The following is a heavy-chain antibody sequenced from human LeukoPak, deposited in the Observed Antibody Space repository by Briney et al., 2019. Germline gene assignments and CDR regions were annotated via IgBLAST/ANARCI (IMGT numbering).Heavy chain of an antibody. CDR1: GYPFTSSD. V-gene: IGHV1-69*13. Sequence: ASVTVSCKAYGYPFTSSDINWVRQAPGQGLEWMGGIIPIFGTANYAQKFQGRVTITADESTSTAYMELSSLRSEDTAVYYCARGSSGGNRGFDYWGQGTLVTVSS. CDR2: IIPIFGTA. J-gene: IGHJ4*02. D-gene: IGHD2-15*01. CDR3: ARGSSGGNRGFDY.